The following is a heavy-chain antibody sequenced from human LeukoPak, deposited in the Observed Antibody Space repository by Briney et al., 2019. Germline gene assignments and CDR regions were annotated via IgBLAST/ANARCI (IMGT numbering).Heavy chain of an antibody. CDR1: GFTFSSYA. J-gene: IGHJ4*02. CDR2: ISGNGGST. CDR3: AKGLTPSYYFDY. Sequence: GGSLRLSCAASGFTFSSYAMSWVRQAPGKGLEWVSGISGNGGSTYYADSVKGRFTISRDNSKNTLYLQMNSLRAEDTAVYYCAKGLTPSYYFDYWGQGTLVTVSS. V-gene: IGHV3-23*01.